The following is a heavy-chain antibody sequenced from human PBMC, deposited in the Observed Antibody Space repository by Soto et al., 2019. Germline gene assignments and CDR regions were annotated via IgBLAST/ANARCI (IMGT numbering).Heavy chain of an antibody. V-gene: IGHV4-34*01. CDR2: INQSGNT. Sequence: QVQLQQWGAGLLKPSETLSLTCGVSGASLSGVYWTWIRQTPGRGLEWIGEINQSGNTKYNPSLMSRVTMSVDTSRNQFSLKLRSVTAADTAVYYCARPSYALNWDFHYGMQVWGQGTSVTVSS. CDR1: GASLSGVY. D-gene: IGHD2-2*01. J-gene: IGHJ6*02. CDR3: ARPSYALNWDFHYGMQV.